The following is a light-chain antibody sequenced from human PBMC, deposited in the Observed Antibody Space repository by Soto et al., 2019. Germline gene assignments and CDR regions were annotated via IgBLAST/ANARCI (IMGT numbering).Light chain of an antibody. CDR2: KAS. CDR3: QQYNSYSYT. Sequence: DLQMTQSPSTLSASVGDRVTVACRASQSISPWLAWYQQKPGKAPKLLIYKASILESGVPSRFSGSGSGTEFTLTISSLQPDDFATYYCQQYNSYSYTFGQGTKLEIK. CDR1: QSISPW. V-gene: IGKV1-5*03. J-gene: IGKJ2*01.